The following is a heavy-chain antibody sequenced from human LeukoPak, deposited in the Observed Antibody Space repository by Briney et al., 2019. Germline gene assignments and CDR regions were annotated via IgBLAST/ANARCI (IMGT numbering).Heavy chain of an antibody. J-gene: IGHJ5*02. CDR3: ARGRLIVVVPAASRGKYNWFDP. Sequence: SETLSLTCAVYGGSFSGYYWSWIRQPPGKGLEWIWEINHSGSTNYNPSLKSRVTISVDTSKNQFSLKLSSVTAADTAVYYCARGRLIVVVPAASRGKYNWFDPWGQGTLVTVSS. CDR1: GGSFSGYY. D-gene: IGHD2-2*01. CDR2: INHSGST. V-gene: IGHV4-34*01.